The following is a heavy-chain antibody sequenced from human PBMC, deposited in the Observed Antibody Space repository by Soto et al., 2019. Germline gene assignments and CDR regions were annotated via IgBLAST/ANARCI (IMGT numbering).Heavy chain of an antibody. CDR1: GFTFRSYA. Sequence: GGSLRLSCSASGFTFRSYAMNWIRQAPGKGLEYVSAITSNGGSTYYADSVKGRFTISRDNSKNTLYLQMSSLRPEDTAVYYCLKDYMGGGDYLGQGTLVTVSS. CDR2: ITSNGGST. J-gene: IGHJ4*02. D-gene: IGHD1-26*01. V-gene: IGHV3-64D*06. CDR3: LKDYMGGGDY.